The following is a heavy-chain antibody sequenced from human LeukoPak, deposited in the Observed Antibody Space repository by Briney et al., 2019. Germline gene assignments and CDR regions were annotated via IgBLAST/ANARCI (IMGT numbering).Heavy chain of an antibody. J-gene: IGHJ3*02. Sequence: PSETLSLTCTVSGGSISSSSYYWGWIRQPPGKGLEWIGSIYYSGSTHYNPSLKSRVTISVDTSKNQFSLKLSSVTAADTAVYYCASPQLGRAAAGILDAFDIWGQGTMVTVSS. D-gene: IGHD6-13*01. V-gene: IGHV4-39*01. CDR2: IYYSGST. CDR1: GGSISSSSYY. CDR3: ASPQLGRAAAGILDAFDI.